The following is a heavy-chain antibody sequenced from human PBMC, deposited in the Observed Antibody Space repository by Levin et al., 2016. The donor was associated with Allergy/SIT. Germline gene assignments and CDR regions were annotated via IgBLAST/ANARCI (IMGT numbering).Heavy chain of an antibody. J-gene: IGHJ6*02. CDR2: ISSSGSTI. Sequence: WIRQPPGKGLEWVSYISSSGSTIYYADSVKGRFTISRDNAKNSLYLQMNSLRAEGTAVYYCARDQLSWETTDYYYGMDVWGQGTTVTVSS. CDR3: ARDQLSWETTDYYYGMDV. D-gene: IGHD4-11*01. V-gene: IGHV3-11*01.